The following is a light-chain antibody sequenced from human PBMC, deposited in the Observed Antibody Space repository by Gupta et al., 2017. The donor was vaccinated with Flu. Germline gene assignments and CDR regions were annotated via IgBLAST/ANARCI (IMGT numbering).Light chain of an antibody. J-gene: IGKJ2*02. Sequence: PSTLSASVGDRVTLTCRASQTIRSWLAWYQQKPGKAPKLLISQASNLESGVPSRFSGSGSGTEFTLTISSLQPDDFATYYCQQYKSYLCTFGQGTKLLIK. CDR2: QAS. V-gene: IGKV1-5*03. CDR3: QQYKSYLCT. CDR1: QTIRSW.